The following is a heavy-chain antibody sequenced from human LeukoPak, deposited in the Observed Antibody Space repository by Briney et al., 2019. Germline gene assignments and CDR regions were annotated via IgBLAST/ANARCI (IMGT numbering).Heavy chain of an antibody. CDR2: MKGSGDT. V-gene: IGHV3-23*01. D-gene: IGHD3/OR15-3a*01. Sequence: GGSLRLSCAAVGFTFNNYAMSWVRQSPARGLEWVSSMKGSGDTFFADSVKGRFILSRDDSRNTVFLQLNNLRVEDTGIYYCARASWTSSADAVCWGQGTVVTVSS. J-gene: IGHJ4*02. CDR3: ARASWTSSADAVC. CDR1: GFTFNNYA.